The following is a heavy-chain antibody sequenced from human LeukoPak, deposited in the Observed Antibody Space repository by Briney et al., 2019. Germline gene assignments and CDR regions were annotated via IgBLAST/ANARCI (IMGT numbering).Heavy chain of an antibody. D-gene: IGHD3-22*01. CDR1: GGTFSSYA. Sequence: ASVKVSCKVSGGTFSSYAISWVRLAPGQGLEWMGGIIPIFGTANYAQKFQGRVTITADESTSTAYMKLSSLRSEDTAVYYCASSDSSGYYYGPKLVFDYWGQGTLVTVSS. CDR2: IIPIFGTA. CDR3: ASSDSSGYYYGPKLVFDY. V-gene: IGHV1-69*13. J-gene: IGHJ4*02.